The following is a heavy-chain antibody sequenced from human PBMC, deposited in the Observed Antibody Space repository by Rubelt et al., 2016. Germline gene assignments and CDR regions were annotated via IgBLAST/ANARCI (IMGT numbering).Heavy chain of an antibody. J-gene: IGHJ4*02. CDR3: ARNGLVGKRWLQFFDY. V-gene: IGHV3-21*01. D-gene: IGHD5-24*01. Sequence: ADSVKGRFTISRDSAKNSLYLQMNSLRAEDTAVYYCARNGLVGKRWLQFFDYWGQGTLVTVSS.